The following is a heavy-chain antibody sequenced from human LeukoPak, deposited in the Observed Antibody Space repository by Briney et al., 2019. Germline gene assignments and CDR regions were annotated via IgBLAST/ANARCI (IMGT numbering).Heavy chain of an antibody. D-gene: IGHD5-24*01. CDR3: AKEMATTPCFDY. Sequence: GGSLRLSCAASGFTFDDYAMHWVRQAPGKGLEWGSGISWNSGSIGYADSVKGRFTISRDNAKNSLYLQMNSLRAEDTALYYCAKEMATTPCFDYWGQGTLVTVSS. CDR2: ISWNSGSI. J-gene: IGHJ4*02. V-gene: IGHV3-9*01. CDR1: GFTFDDYA.